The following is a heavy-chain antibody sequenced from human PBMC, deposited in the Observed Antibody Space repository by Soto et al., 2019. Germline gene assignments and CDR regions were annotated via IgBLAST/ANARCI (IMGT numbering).Heavy chain of an antibody. CDR3: ARHVTGLGYCSSISCYTDY. Sequence: PSETLSLTCTVSGGSISSSSYYWGWIRQPPGKGLEWIGSIYYSGSTYYNPSLKSRVTISVDTSKNQYSLKLGSVTAADTAVYFCARHVTGLGYCSSISCYTDYWGQGTLVTVSS. J-gene: IGHJ4*02. CDR2: IYYSGST. D-gene: IGHD2-2*02. V-gene: IGHV4-39*01. CDR1: GGSISSSSYY.